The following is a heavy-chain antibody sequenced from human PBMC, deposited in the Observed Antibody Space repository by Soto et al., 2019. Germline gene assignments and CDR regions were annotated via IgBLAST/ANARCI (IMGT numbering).Heavy chain of an antibody. V-gene: IGHV4-59*01. CDR2: IYYSGST. J-gene: IGHJ5*02. D-gene: IGHD4-17*01. CDR1: GGSISSYY. Sequence: SETLSLTCTVSGGSISSYYWSWIRQPPGKGLEWIGYIYYSGSTNYNPSLKSRVTISVDTSKNQFSLKLSSVTAADTAVYYCARAGDTVTPDSIPHNWFDPWGQGTLVTVSS. CDR3: ARAGDTVTPDSIPHNWFDP.